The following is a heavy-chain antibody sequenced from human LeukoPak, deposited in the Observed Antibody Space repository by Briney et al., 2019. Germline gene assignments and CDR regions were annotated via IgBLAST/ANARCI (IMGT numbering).Heavy chain of an antibody. CDR3: ARDDDDYVWGSCRY. Sequence: SETLSLTCTVSGGSISSYYWSWIRQPPGKGLEWIGYIYYSGSTNYNPSLKSRVTISVDTSKNQFSLKLSSVTAADTAVYYCARDDDDYVWGSCRYWGQGTLVTVSS. CDR2: IYYSGST. CDR1: GGSISSYY. J-gene: IGHJ4*02. D-gene: IGHD3-16*02. V-gene: IGHV4-59*01.